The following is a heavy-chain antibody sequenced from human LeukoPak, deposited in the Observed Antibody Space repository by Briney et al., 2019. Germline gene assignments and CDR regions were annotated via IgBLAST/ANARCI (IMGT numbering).Heavy chain of an antibody. J-gene: IGHJ5*02. V-gene: IGHV3-53*01. CDR1: GFTVSSNY. Sequence: GGSLRLSCAASGFTVSSNYMSWVRQAPGKGLEWVSVIYSGGSTYYADSVKGRFTISRDNSKNTLYLQMSSLRAEDTAVYYCARDPGGYNWFDPWGQGTLVTVSS. D-gene: IGHD3-16*01. CDR2: IYSGGST. CDR3: ARDPGGYNWFDP.